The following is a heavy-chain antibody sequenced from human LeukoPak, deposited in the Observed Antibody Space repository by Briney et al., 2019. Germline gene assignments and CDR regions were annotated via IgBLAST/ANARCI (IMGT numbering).Heavy chain of an antibody. V-gene: IGHV1-69*01. D-gene: IGHD4-17*01. CDR1: GGTFTSYA. CDR3: ANSTVTPGYYYYGMDV. CDR2: IIPIFGTA. J-gene: IGHJ6*04. Sequence: SGTVSCKASGGTFTSYAISWVRQAPGQGLEWMGGIIPIFGTANYAQTFQGRVTITADESTSTGYMELSSLRSEDTGVYFCANSTVTPGYYYYGMDVWGKGTTGTVSP.